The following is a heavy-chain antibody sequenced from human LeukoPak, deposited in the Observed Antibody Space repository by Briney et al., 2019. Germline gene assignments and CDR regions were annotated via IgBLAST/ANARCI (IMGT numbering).Heavy chain of an antibody. CDR2: ISTSGTGF. CDR3: ARVGSLAAAGTPDY. D-gene: IGHD6-13*01. J-gene: IGHJ4*02. Sequence: PGGSLRLSCAASGFTFSDYYMSWIRQAPEKGLEWVSYISTSGTGFYYADSVKGRFTISRDNAKNSLYLQMNSPRAEDTAVYYCARVGSLAAAGTPDYWGQGTLVTVST. V-gene: IGHV3-11*01. CDR1: GFTFSDYY.